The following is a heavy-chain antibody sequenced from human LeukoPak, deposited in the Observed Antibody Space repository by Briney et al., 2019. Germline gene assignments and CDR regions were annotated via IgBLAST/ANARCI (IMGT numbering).Heavy chain of an antibody. CDR3: ARDSFETDIDY. J-gene: IGHJ4*02. Sequence: GXXLRLSCAASGFLFSRYWMSWVRQAPGKGLEWVANIKEDGSEKYYVESMKGRFTISRDNVKNSLYLQINSLRAEDTAVYYCARDSFETDIDYWGQGTLVTVSS. CDR2: IKEDGSEK. D-gene: IGHD1-14*01. V-gene: IGHV3-7*01. CDR1: GFLFSRYW.